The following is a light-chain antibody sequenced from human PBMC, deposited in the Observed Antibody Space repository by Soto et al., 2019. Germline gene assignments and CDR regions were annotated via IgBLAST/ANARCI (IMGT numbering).Light chain of an antibody. CDR3: QQYGSSPRT. CDR1: QSVSSSS. Sequence: EIVLTQSPGTLSLSPGERAILSCRARQSVSSSSLAWYRQKPGQAPSLLIYGASSRATGIPDRFSGSGSGTDFTLTISRLEPEEFAVYYCQQYGSSPRTFGQGTKVEMK. V-gene: IGKV3-20*01. CDR2: GAS. J-gene: IGKJ1*01.